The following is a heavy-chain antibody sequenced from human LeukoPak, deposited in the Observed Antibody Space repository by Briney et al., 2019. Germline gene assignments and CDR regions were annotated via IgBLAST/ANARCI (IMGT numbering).Heavy chain of an antibody. V-gene: IGHV3-21*01. CDR1: GITFSRYS. D-gene: IGHD6-13*01. CDR2: ISISSTFI. J-gene: IGHJ4*02. CDR3: ASIAAAGSGEDY. Sequence: PGGSLRLSCAASGITFSRYSMNWVRQAPGKGLEWVSCISISSTFIYYAGSVKGRFTISRDDTKNSLYLQMNSLRAEDTAVYYCASIAAAGSGEDYWGQGTLVTVSS.